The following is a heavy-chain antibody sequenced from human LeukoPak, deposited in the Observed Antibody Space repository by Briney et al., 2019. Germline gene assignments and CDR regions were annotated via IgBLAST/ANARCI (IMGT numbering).Heavy chain of an antibody. J-gene: IGHJ3*02. CDR3: ARSSIAARPDRDAFDI. V-gene: IGHV3-7*01. CDR1: GFTFSSYW. CDR2: IKQDGSEK. Sequence: PGGSLGLSCAASGFTFSSYWMSWVRQAPGKGLEWVANIKQDGSEKYYVDSVKGRFTISRDNAKNSLYLQMNSLRAEDTAVYYCARSSIAARPDRDAFDIWGQGTMVTVSS. D-gene: IGHD6-6*01.